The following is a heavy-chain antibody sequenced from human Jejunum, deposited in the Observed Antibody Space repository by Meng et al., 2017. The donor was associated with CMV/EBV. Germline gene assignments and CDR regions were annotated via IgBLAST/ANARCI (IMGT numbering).Heavy chain of an antibody. D-gene: IGHD3-22*01. V-gene: IGHV3-23*01. CDR1: A. Sequence: ARNWVRQAQGEGREWVSGVSASGGSTYYADSVKGRFTMSRDNSKKTVYLQMSSLGVEDTALYYCAKGIYYFDSSGYRLFDYWGQGTLVTVSS. CDR2: VSASGGST. CDR3: AKGIYYFDSSGYRLFDY. J-gene: IGHJ4*02.